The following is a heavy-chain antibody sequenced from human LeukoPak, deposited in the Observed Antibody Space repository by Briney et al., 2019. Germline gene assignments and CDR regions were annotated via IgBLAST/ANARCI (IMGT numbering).Heavy chain of an antibody. CDR1: GFTFDRFA. Sequence: GGSLRLSCSASGFTFDRFAMHWVRQAPGKGLDWVSGISGSGGSTYSADSVMGRFTVSRDNSKNTLYLQMNSLRAEDTAVYYCANHEATLGIFDYWGQGTLVTVSS. V-gene: IGHV3-23*01. CDR3: ANHEATLGIFDY. D-gene: IGHD5-12*01. CDR2: ISGSGGST. J-gene: IGHJ4*02.